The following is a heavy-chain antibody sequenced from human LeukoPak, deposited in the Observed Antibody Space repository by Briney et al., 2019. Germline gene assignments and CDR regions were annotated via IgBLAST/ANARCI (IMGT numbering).Heavy chain of an antibody. D-gene: IGHD6-13*01. J-gene: IGHJ4*02. V-gene: IGHV1-2*02. CDR3: ARDRIAPAGSIIDY. Sequence: ASVKVSCKASGYTFTGHYVHWVRQAPGQELEWMGWIDPSSGGTNSAQKFQGRVTMARDTSITTVYMELSSLTSDDTAIYFCARDRIAPAGSIIDYWGQGTLVTVSS. CDR2: IDPSSGGT. CDR1: GYTFTGHY.